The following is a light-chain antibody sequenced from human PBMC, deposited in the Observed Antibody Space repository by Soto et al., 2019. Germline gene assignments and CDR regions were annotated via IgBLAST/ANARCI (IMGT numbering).Light chain of an antibody. Sequence: DIQMTQSPSSLSASVGDRVTITCRASQSINTYLNWYQQKPGKAPKLLIYAASSLQSGVPSRCSGSGSGTDFTLTISSLQPEDFATFYCPQSYRTPLTFGGWNTVEIK. J-gene: IGKJ4*01. CDR1: QSINTY. CDR2: AAS. CDR3: PQSYRTPLT. V-gene: IGKV1-39*01.